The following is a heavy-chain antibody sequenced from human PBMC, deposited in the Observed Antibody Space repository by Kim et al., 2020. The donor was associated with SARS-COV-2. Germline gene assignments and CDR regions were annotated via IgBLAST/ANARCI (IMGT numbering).Heavy chain of an antibody. Sequence: ASVKVSSKASGYTFTSYGISWVRQAPGQGLEWMGWINTYNDDTNSAQKLQGRVTMTTDTSTSTAYMELRSLRSDDTAVYYCARDRLISGTTFYYYGMDVWGQGTTVTVSS. D-gene: IGHD1-20*01. CDR1: GYTFTSYG. CDR2: INTYNDDT. V-gene: IGHV1-18*01. CDR3: ARDRLISGTTFYYYGMDV. J-gene: IGHJ6*02.